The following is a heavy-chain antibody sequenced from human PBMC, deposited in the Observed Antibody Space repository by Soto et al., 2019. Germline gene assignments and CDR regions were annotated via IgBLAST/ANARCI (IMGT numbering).Heavy chain of an antibody. D-gene: IGHD7-27*01. Sequence: QVPLVQSGAEVKEPGASVKVSCKASGYTFTSYDINWVRQATGQGLEWMGWMNPDSGDTGYVQKFQGRVSMTRDTSISTAYMELSSLRSEDTAVYYCARSRGGTGVDLDYWGQGTLVTVSS. J-gene: IGHJ4*02. CDR3: ARSRGGTGVDLDY. CDR2: MNPDSGDT. V-gene: IGHV1-8*01. CDR1: GYTFTSYD.